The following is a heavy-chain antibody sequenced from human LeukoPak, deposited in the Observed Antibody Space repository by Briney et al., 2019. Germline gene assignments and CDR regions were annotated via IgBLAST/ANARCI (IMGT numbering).Heavy chain of an antibody. V-gene: IGHV4-59*08. Sequence: PSETLSLTCTVSDGSISSYYWSWIRQPPGKGLEWIGYIYYSGSTNYNPSLKSRVTISVDTSKNQFSLKLSSVTAADTAVYYCARHGVYYYDSSGLYYFDYWGQGTLVTVSS. CDR2: IYYSGST. CDR1: DGSISSYY. J-gene: IGHJ4*02. D-gene: IGHD3-22*01. CDR3: ARHGVYYYDSSGLYYFDY.